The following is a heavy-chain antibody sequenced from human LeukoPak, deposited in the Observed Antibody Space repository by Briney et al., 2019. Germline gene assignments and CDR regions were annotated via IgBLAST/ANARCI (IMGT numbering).Heavy chain of an antibody. CDR2: ISGSGGST. CDR1: GFTFSSYA. V-gene: IGHV3-23*01. D-gene: IGHD3-22*01. CDR3: AKVASYYDSRYYFDY. J-gene: IGHJ4*02. Sequence: GGSLRLSCAASGFTFSSYAMSWVRQAPGKGLEWVSAISGSGGSTYYADSVKGQFTISRDNSKNTLYLQMNSLRAEDTAVYYCAKVASYYDSRYYFDYWGQGTLVTVSS.